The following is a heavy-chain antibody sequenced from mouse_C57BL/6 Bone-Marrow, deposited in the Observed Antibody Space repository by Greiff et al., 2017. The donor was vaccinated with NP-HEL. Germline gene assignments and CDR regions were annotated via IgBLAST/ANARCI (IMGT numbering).Heavy chain of an antibody. CDR1: GYTFTSYW. J-gene: IGHJ2*01. V-gene: IGHV1-72*01. D-gene: IGHD2-2*01. CDR2: IDPNSGGT. CDR3: ARGGSMVTTHYFDY. Sequence: QVQLQQPGAELVKPGASVKLSCKASGYTFTSYWMHWVKQRPGRGLEWIGRIDPNSGGTKYNEKFKSKATLTVDRPSSTAYMQLSSLTSEESAVYYCARGGSMVTTHYFDYWGQGTTLTVSS.